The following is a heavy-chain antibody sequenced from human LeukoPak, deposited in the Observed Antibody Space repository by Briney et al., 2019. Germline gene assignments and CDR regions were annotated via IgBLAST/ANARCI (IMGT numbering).Heavy chain of an antibody. CDR1: GGTSSSYA. CDR2: IIPIFGTA. Sequence: SVKVSCKASGGTSSSYAISWVRQAPGQGLEWMGGIIPIFGTANYAQKFQGRVTITTDESTSTAYMELSSLRSEDTAVYYCARMIAFGSGSKGDYWGQGTLVTVSS. CDR3: ARMIAFGSGSKGDY. D-gene: IGHD6-19*01. J-gene: IGHJ4*02. V-gene: IGHV1-69*05.